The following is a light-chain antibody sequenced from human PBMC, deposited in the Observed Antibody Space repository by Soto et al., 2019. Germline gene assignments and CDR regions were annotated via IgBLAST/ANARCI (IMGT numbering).Light chain of an antibody. CDR3: QSYDSSLSGSGVV. Sequence: QSVLTQPPSVSGAPGPRVTISSTGSSSNIGAGYDVHWYQQLPGTAPKLLIYGNSNRPSGVPDRFSGSKSGTSASLAITGLQAEDEADYYCQSYDSSLSGSGVVFGGGTKLTVL. CDR1: SSNIGAGYD. J-gene: IGLJ2*01. V-gene: IGLV1-40*01. CDR2: GNS.